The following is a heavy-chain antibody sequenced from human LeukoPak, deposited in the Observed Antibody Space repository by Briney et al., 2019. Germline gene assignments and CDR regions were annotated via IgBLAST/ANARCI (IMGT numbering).Heavy chain of an antibody. Sequence: GGSLRLSCAASGFRFSSHAMTWVRQAPEKGLEWVSSISDSGAGTYYADSVKGRFTISRDNSKNTLYLQMNSLRAEDTAVYYCAKLTFDIWGQGTVVTVSS. CDR3: AKLTFDI. J-gene: IGHJ3*02. CDR1: GFRFSSHA. CDR2: ISDSGAGT. V-gene: IGHV3-23*01.